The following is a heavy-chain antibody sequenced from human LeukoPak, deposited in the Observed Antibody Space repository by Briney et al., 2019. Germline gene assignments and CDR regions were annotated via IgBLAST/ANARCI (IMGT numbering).Heavy chain of an antibody. Sequence: PSETLSLTCTVSGGSISSGGYYWSWIRQHPGKGLEWIGYIYYSGSTYYNPSLKSRVTISVDTSKNQFSLKLSSVTAADMAVYYCARSSYGGNKAFDIWGQGTMVTVSS. J-gene: IGHJ3*02. CDR1: GGSISSGGYY. V-gene: IGHV4-31*03. D-gene: IGHD4-23*01. CDR2: IYYSGST. CDR3: ARSSYGGNKAFDI.